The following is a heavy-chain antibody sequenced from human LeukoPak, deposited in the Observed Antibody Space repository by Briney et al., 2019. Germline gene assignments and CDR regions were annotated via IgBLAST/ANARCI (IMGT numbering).Heavy chain of an antibody. CDR2: ITDNGRT. D-gene: IGHD3-22*01. Sequence: GGSLRLSCAVSGITLSNYGMSWVRQAPGKGLDWAAGITDNGRTTYADSVKGRFTISRDNPKNTLYLQMNSLRAEDTAVYFCAKRGVVIRVILVGFHKEAYYFDSWGQGALVTVSS. V-gene: IGHV3-23*01. J-gene: IGHJ4*02. CDR3: AKRGVVIRVILVGFHKEAYYFDS. CDR1: GITLSNYG.